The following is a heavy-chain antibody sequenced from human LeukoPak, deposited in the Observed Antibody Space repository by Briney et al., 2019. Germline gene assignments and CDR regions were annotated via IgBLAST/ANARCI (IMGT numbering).Heavy chain of an antibody. CDR2: INHSGST. CDR3: ARARYCSSTSCYKDGMDV. CDR1: GGSFSGYY. Sequence: PSETLSLTCAVYGGSFSGYYWSWIRQPPGKGLEWIGEINHSGSTNYSPSLKSRVTISVDTSKNQFSLKLSSVTAADTAVYYCARARYCSSTSCYKDGMDVWGQGTTVTVSS. D-gene: IGHD2-2*02. V-gene: IGHV4-34*01. J-gene: IGHJ6*02.